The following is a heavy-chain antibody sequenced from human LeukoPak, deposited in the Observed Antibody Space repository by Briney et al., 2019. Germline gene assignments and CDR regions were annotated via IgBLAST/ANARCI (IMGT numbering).Heavy chain of an antibody. CDR1: GGTFSSYA. CDR2: IIPIFGTA. CDR3: ARLGVAENDY. Sequence: ASVKVSCKASGGTFSSYAIRWVRQAPGQGLEWMGGIIPIFGTANYAQKFQGRVTITADESTSTAYMELSSLRSEDTAVYYCARLGVAENDYWGQGTLVTVSS. V-gene: IGHV1-69*13. D-gene: IGHD3-10*01. J-gene: IGHJ4*02.